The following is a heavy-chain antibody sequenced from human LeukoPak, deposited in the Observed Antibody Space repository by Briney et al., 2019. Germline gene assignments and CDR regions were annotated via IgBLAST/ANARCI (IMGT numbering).Heavy chain of an antibody. J-gene: IGHJ6*03. Sequence: GGSLRLSCAASGFTFSSYGMHWVRQAPGKGLEWVAFIRYDGSNKYYADSVKGRFTTSRDNSKNTLYLQMNSLRAEDTAVYYCAKEVVVAATHYYYYYCMDVWGKGTTVTISS. CDR1: GFTFSSYG. V-gene: IGHV3-30*02. D-gene: IGHD2-15*01. CDR2: IRYDGSNK. CDR3: AKEVVVAATHYYYYYCMDV.